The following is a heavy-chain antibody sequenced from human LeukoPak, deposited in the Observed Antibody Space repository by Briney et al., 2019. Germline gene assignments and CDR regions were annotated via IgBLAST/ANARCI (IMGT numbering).Heavy chain of an antibody. CDR1: GFTFSSHA. J-gene: IGHJ4*02. Sequence: GRSLRLSCAASGFTFSSHAMDWVRQAPGKGLEWVAGISFDGSSKYYADSVKGRFTISRDNSRKTVHLQMNSLRAEDTAVYYCAKADSYYDLLTCFDFWGQGTLVTVSS. V-gene: IGHV3-30-3*01. CDR3: AKADSYYDLLTCFDF. CDR2: ISFDGSSK. D-gene: IGHD3-9*01.